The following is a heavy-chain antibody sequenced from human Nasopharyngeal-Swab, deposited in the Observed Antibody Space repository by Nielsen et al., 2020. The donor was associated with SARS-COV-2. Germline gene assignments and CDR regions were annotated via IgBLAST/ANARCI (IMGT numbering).Heavy chain of an antibody. Sequence: WVRRAPGQGLEWMGGIIPIFGTANYAQKFQGRVTITADESTSTAYMELSSLRSEDTAVYYCARSPRLQPWSGPYYYMDVWGKGTTVTVSS. CDR2: IIPIFGTA. V-gene: IGHV1-69*01. D-gene: IGHD3-3*01. CDR3: ARSPRLQPWSGPYYYMDV. J-gene: IGHJ6*03.